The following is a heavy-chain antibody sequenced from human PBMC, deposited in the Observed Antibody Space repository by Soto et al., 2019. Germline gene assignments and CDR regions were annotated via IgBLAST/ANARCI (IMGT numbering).Heavy chain of an antibody. D-gene: IGHD3-22*01. V-gene: IGHV4-61*01. CDR3: ARCVGVTYYYDSSGYRNWFDP. CDR2: IYYSGST. CDR1: GGSVSSGSYY. J-gene: IGHJ5*02. Sequence: SETLSLTCTVSGGSVSSGSYYWSWIRQPPGKGLEWIGYIYYSGSTNYNPSLKSRVTISVDTSKNQFSLKLSSVTAADTAVYYCARCVGVTYYYDSSGYRNWFDPWGQGTLVTVSS.